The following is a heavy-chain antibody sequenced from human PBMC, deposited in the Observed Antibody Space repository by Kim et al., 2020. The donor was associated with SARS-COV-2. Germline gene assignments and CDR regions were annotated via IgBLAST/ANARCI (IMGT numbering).Heavy chain of an antibody. D-gene: IGHD3-10*01. V-gene: IGHV3-30*18. CDR1: GFTFSSYG. CDR2: ISYDGSNK. CDR3: AKDGVLLWFGELSG. Sequence: GGSLRLSCAASGFTFSSYGMHWVRQAPGKGLEWVAVISYDGSNKYYADSVKGRFTISRDNSKNTLYLQMNSLRAEDMAVYYCAKDGVLLWFGELSGWGQGTLVTVSS. J-gene: IGHJ4*02.